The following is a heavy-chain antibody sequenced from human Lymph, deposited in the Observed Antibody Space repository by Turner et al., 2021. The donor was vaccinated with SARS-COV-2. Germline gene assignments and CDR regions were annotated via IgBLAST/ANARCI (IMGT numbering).Heavy chain of an antibody. J-gene: IGHJ6*02. CDR1: GFTFDVYV. CDR2: ISWNSGSI. Sequence: ELQRLDSGGGLFQPGGSLRLSCAASGFTFDVYVMHWVRQAPGKGMEWVSGISWNSGSIGYADSVKGRFTISRDNAKNSLYLQMNSLSAEDTALYYCAKGRRFGMDVWGQGTTVTVSS. V-gene: IGHV3-9*01. CDR3: AKGRRFGMDV.